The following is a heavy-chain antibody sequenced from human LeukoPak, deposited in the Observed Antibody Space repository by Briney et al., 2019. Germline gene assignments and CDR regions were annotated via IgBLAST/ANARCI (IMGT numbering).Heavy chain of an antibody. V-gene: IGHV3-48*03. CDR2: ISGNSNTM. CDR3: AREETDAFDI. Sequence: GGSLRLSXAASGFTFSAYEMNWVRQAPGKGLEWVSYISGNSNTMYYADSVKGRFSISRDNAKNSLYLQMNSLRAEDTAVYYCAREETDAFDIWGQGIMVTVSS. J-gene: IGHJ3*02. CDR1: GFTFSAYE.